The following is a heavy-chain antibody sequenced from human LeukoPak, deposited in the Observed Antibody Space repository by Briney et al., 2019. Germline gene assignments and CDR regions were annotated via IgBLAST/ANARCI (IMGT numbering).Heavy chain of an antibody. V-gene: IGHV3-23*01. CDR3: AGSSCGGNCYSGFDY. Sequence: GGSLRLSCAASGFTLSSYAMAWVRQAPGKGLQWVSAISGCGSSTYYADSVKGQFTISRDNSKNTLFLQMNSLRAEDTAVYYCAGSSCGGNCYSGFDYWGQGTLVTVSS. D-gene: IGHD2-21*02. J-gene: IGHJ4*02. CDR1: GFTLSSYA. CDR2: ISGCGSST.